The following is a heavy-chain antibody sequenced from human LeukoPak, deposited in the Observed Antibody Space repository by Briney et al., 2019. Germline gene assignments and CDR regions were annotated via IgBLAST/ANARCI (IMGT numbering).Heavy chain of an antibody. Sequence: GGSLRLSCAASGYTFTSYYMHWVRQAPGQGLEWMGIINPSGGSTSYAQKFQGRVTMTRGTSTSTVYMELSSLRSEDTAVYYCARGWPRYYYYMDVWGKGTTVTVSS. CDR3: ARGWPRYYYYMDV. J-gene: IGHJ6*03. CDR1: GYTFTSYY. D-gene: IGHD5-24*01. V-gene: IGHV1-46*03. CDR2: INPSGGST.